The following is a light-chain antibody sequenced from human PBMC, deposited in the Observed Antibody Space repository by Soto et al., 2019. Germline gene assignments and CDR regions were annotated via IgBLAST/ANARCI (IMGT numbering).Light chain of an antibody. CDR2: GAS. J-gene: IGKJ1*01. Sequence: EIVMTQSPATLSVSPGERATLSCRASESVSSKVAWYQQKPGQAPRLLIYGASTRATGIPARFSGSGSGTEFTLTISSLQSEDFAVYYCQQYGSSPWTFGQGTTVEIK. V-gene: IGKV3-15*01. CDR3: QQYGSSPWT. CDR1: ESVSSK.